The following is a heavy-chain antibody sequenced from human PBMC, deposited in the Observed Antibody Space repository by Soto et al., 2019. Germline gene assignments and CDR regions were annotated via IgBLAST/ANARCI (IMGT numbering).Heavy chain of an antibody. CDR1: GFTLSDHY. D-gene: IGHD3-16*01. Sequence: PGGSLRLSCAGSGFTLSDHYIDWVRQAPGKGLEWVGRSRDYADSLRGRFTVSRDNARNSLYLQIDSLGVEDTAVYYCATPYYFNHWGPGTLVTVSS. J-gene: IGHJ1*01. V-gene: IGHV3-11*04. CDR2: GRSR. CDR3: ATPYYFNH.